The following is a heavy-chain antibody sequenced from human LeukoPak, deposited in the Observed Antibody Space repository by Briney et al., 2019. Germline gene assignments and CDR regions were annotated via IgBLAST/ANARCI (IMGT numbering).Heavy chain of an antibody. D-gene: IGHD3-9*01. J-gene: IGHJ3*02. Sequence: GGSQSLFCAASGFTFSDYYMSWTRHAPGKGRECVSYISSSGSTIYYADSVEGLFTISRDNDKNPLYLQINSVRRDDRAVYYCARVGYVDWHDAFDIWGQGTMVTVSS. V-gene: IGHV3-11*01. CDR3: ARVGYVDWHDAFDI. CDR1: GFTFSDYY. CDR2: ISSSGSTI.